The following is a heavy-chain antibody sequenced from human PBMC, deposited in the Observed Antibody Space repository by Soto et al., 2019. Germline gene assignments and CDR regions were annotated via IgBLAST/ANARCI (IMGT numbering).Heavy chain of an antibody. V-gene: IGHV4-59*01. CDR3: ARDVGGTVTLEAAFDF. CDR1: GGSIRGYY. D-gene: IGHD4-17*01. J-gene: IGHJ3*01. Sequence: SETLSLTCTVSGGSIRGYYWSWIRQPPGKGLEWIGYMYNTGSTVYNPSFKSRVTISVDTSKNQFSLRLSSVTAADTAMYYCARDVGGTVTLEAAFDFGGQGTMVT. CDR2: MYNTGST.